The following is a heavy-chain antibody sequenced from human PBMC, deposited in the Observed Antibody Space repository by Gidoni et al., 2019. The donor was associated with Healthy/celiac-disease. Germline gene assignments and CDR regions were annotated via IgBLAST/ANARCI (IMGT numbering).Heavy chain of an antibody. D-gene: IGHD1-1*01. CDR1: GYTFTSYY. CDR2: INPSGGST. Sequence: QVQLVQSGAEVKKPGASVKVSCKASGYTFTSYYMHWVRQAPGQGLEWMGIINPSGGSTSYAQKFQGRVTMTRDTSTSTVYMELSSLRSEDTAVYYCARIQSLYNWNVGMQNDYWGQGTLVTVSS. V-gene: IGHV1-46*01. J-gene: IGHJ4*02. CDR3: ARIQSLYNWNVGMQNDY.